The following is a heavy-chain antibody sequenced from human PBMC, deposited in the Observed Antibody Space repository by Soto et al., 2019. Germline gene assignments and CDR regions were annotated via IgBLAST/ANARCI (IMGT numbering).Heavy chain of an antibody. V-gene: IGHV1-3*01. CDR2: INAGDGNT. CDR1: GYSFTNYA. Sequence: ASVKVSCKASGYSFTNYAMHWVRQAPGQRLEWMGWINAGDGNTKYSQRFQGRVTITRDTSANTAYMELSSLGSEDTAVYYCARADGIQLWLGYGIDFWGQGTTVTVSS. J-gene: IGHJ6*02. CDR3: ARADGIQLWLGYGIDF. D-gene: IGHD5-18*01.